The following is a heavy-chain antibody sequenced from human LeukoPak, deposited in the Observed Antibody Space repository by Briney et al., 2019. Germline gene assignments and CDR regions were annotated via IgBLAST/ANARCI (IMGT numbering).Heavy chain of an antibody. CDR1: GFTFSSHG. V-gene: IGHV3-21*01. CDR3: AELGITMIGGV. CDR2: ISSGSTYR. Sequence: GGSLRLSCAASGFTFSSHGMSWVRQAPGKGLEWVSSISSGSTYRYYADSVKGRFTISRDNAKSSLYLQMNSLRAEDAAVYYCAELGITMIGGVWGKGTTVTISS. D-gene: IGHD3-10*02. J-gene: IGHJ6*04.